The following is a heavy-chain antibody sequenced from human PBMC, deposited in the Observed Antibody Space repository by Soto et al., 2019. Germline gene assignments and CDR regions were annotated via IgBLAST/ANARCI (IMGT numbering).Heavy chain of an antibody. V-gene: IGHV3-74*01. CDR3: ARGVRGAFAL. CDR2: IHSDGSST. Sequence: EVQLVESGGGLVRPGGSLRLSCAASGFTFSYYWMHWVRQAPGKGLVWVSRIHSDGSSTTYADFVKGRFIISRDNARNTVDLQMNSGRVEDTGVYYCARGVRGAFALLGQGTVVTVSS. CDR1: GFTFSYYW. D-gene: IGHD1-26*01. J-gene: IGHJ3*01.